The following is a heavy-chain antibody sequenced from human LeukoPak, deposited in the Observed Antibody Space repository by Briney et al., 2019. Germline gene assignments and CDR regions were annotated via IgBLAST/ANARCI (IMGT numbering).Heavy chain of an antibody. CDR2: MNPNSGNT. J-gene: IGHJ4*02. D-gene: IGHD6-19*01. V-gene: IGHV1-8*01. CDR1: GYTFTSYD. Sequence: AASVKVSCKASGYTFTSYDINWVRQATGQGLEWMGWMNPNSGNTGYAQKFQGRVTITADESTSTAYMELSSLRSEDTAVYYCARDGGVAVAVVPNYFDYWGQGTLVTVSS. CDR3: ARDGGVAVAVVPNYFDY.